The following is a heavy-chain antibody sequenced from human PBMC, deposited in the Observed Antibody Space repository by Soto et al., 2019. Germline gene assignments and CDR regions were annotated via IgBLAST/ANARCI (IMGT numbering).Heavy chain of an antibody. CDR2: IGSAGDP. D-gene: IGHD6-13*01. CDR1: GFTFSSSD. V-gene: IGHV3-13*05. CDR3: ARWNCRQLAFDY. J-gene: IGHJ4*02. Sequence: PGGSLRLSCAASGFTFSSSDMHWVRQATGKGLEWVSGIGSAGDPYYAGSVKGRLTISRENAKNSLYLQRNSLRAGDTAVYYCARWNCRQLAFDYWGQGILVNVS.